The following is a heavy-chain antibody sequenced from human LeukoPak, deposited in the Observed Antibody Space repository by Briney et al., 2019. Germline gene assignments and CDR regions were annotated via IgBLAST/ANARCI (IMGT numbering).Heavy chain of an antibody. CDR1: GYTFTSYA. CDR3: ATDSDDSNYPDAFDI. J-gene: IGHJ3*02. D-gene: IGHD4-11*01. CDR2: INAGNGNT. V-gene: IGHV1-3*01. Sequence: ASVKVSCKASGYTFTSYAMHWVRQAPGQRLEWMGWINAGNGNTKYSQKFQGRVTMTEDTSTDTAYMELSSLRSEDTAVYYCATDSDDSNYPDAFDIWGQGTMVTVSS.